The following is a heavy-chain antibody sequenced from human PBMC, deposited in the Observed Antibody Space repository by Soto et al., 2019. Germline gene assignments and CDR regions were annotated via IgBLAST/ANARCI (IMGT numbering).Heavy chain of an antibody. CDR2: ISWNSGSI. CDR1: GFTFDDYA. CDR3: AKDIHYDSSAWGFDI. V-gene: IGHV3-9*01. D-gene: IGHD3-22*01. Sequence: EVQLVESGGGLVQPGRSLRLSCAASGFTFDDYAMHWVRQAPGKGLEWVSGISWNSGSIGYADSVKGRFTISRDNAKNSLYLQMNSLRAEDTALYYCAKDIHYDSSAWGFDIWGQGTMVTVSS. J-gene: IGHJ3*02.